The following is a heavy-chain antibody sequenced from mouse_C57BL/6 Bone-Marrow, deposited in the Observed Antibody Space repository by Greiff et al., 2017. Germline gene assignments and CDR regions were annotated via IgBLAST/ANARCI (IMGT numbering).Heavy chain of an antibody. D-gene: IGHD1-1*02. Sequence: QVQLQQSGPELVKPGASVKISCKASGYAFSSSWMNWVKQRPGKGLEWIGRIYPGDGDTNYNGKFKGKATLTAANSSSTAYMQLSSLTSDDSAVYFCARCRYGADWGQDTTLTGSS. CDR3: ARCRYGAD. CDR1: GYAFSSSW. V-gene: IGHV1-82*01. CDR2: IYPGDGDT. J-gene: IGHJ2*01.